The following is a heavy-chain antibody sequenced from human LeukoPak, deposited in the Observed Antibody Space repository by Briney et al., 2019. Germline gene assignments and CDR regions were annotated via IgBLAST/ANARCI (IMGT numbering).Heavy chain of an antibody. CDR3: AKALDYYGSGSPPYFDY. CDR2: ISGRGRST. CDR1: EFTFNDYG. V-gene: IGHV3-23*01. Sequence: GGSLRLSCAASEFTFNDYGMSWVRQAPGKGLEWVATISGRGRSTYYADSVKGRFTISRDNSKNTLYLQMNSLRAEDTAVYYCAKALDYYGSGSPPYFDYWGQRTLVTVSS. D-gene: IGHD3-10*01. J-gene: IGHJ4*02.